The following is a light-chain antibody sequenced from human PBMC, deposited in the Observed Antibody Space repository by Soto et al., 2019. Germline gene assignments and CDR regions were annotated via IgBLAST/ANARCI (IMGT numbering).Light chain of an antibody. V-gene: IGKV3-15*01. J-gene: IGKJ1*01. Sequence: DIVMTQSPATLSVSPGERATLSCRASQSVSSKLGWYQQKPGQAPRLLIYGASTRVTGIPARFTGSGSGTEFTLTISSLQSEDFAVYYCQQYNNWPPTFGQGTKVEIK. CDR3: QQYNNWPPT. CDR2: GAS. CDR1: QSVSSK.